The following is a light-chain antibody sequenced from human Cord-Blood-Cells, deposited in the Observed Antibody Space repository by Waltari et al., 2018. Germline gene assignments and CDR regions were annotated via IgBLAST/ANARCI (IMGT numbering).Light chain of an antibody. Sequence: DIVMTQSPDSLAVSLGARATINCTSSQSVLSSSNNKNYLAWYQQNPGQPPKLLIYWASTRESGVPDRFSGSGSGTDFTLTISSLQAEDVAVYYCQQYYSTPLTFGGGTKVEIK. CDR1: QSVLSSSNNKNY. V-gene: IGKV4-1*01. J-gene: IGKJ4*01. CDR3: QQYYSTPLT. CDR2: WAS.